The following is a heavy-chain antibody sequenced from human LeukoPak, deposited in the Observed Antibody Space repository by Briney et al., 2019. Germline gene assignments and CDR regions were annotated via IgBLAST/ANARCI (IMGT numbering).Heavy chain of an antibody. Sequence: GASVKVSCKASGGTFNSYAISWVRQAPGQGLEWMGGIIPIFGTANHAQKFQGRVTITTDESTSTAYMELSSLRSEDTAVYYCARVRSFHGDYGVLEYWGQGSLVTVSS. J-gene: IGHJ4*02. CDR2: IIPIFGTA. CDR3: ARVRSFHGDYGVLEY. D-gene: IGHD4-17*01. V-gene: IGHV1-69*05. CDR1: GGTFNSYA.